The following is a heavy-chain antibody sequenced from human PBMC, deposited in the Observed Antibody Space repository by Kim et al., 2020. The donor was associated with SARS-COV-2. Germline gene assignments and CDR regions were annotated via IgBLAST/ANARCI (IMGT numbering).Heavy chain of an antibody. J-gene: IGHJ4*02. V-gene: IGHV3-30*02. D-gene: IGHD2-21*02. Sequence: ADSVEGRFTISRDNSKDTVFLHMNSLRAEDTAVYHCAKALCDGDGYDFDTWGQGALVIVSS. CDR3: AKALCDGDGYDFDT.